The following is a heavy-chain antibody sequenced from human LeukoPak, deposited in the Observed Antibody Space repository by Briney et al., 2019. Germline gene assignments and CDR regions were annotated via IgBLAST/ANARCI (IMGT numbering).Heavy chain of an antibody. CDR1: GGSFSGYY. Sequence: PSETLSLTCAVYGGSFSGYYWSWIRQPPGKGLEWIGEINHSGSTNYNPSLKSRVTISVDTSKNQFSLKLSSVTAADTAVYYCARRRAWYGGHFDYWGQGTLVTVSS. V-gene: IGHV4-34*01. D-gene: IGHD4-23*01. J-gene: IGHJ4*02. CDR2: INHSGST. CDR3: ARRRAWYGGHFDY.